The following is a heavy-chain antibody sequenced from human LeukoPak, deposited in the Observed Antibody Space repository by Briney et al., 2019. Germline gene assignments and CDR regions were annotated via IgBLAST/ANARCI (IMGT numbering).Heavy chain of an antibody. Sequence: SQTLSLTCAVSGGSISSGGYSWSWIRQPPGKGLEWIGEIHHDGRINYNPSLKSRVTLSVDKSKNQFSLRLNSVTAADTAMYYCARSHDHLWGNYPDYWGQGTLVTVSS. CDR3: ARSHDHLWGNYPDY. J-gene: IGHJ4*02. V-gene: IGHV4-30-2*01. CDR2: IHHDGRI. D-gene: IGHD3-16*02. CDR1: GGSISSGGYS.